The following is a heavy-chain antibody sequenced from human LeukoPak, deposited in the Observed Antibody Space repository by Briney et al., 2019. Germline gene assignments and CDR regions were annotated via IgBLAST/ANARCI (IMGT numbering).Heavy chain of an antibody. CDR1: GGTSSSYA. D-gene: IGHD2-21*02. CDR3: ARDDPVTSDRRDFDL. Sequence: SVKVSCKASGGTSSSYAISWVRQAPGQGLEWMGGIIPIFGRANYAQKFPGRVTITADESTTTAYMELSSLRSEDTAVYSCARDDPVTSDRRDFDLWGRGTLVTVSS. V-gene: IGHV1-69*13. CDR2: IIPIFGRA. J-gene: IGHJ2*01.